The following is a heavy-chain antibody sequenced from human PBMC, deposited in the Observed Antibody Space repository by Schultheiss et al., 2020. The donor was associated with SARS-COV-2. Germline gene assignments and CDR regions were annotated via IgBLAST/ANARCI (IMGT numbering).Heavy chain of an antibody. CDR3: ARVYYDSSGTYFDY. V-gene: IGHV4-59*01. J-gene: IGHJ4*02. Sequence: SETLSLTCTVSGGSISSYYWSWIRQPPGKGLEWIGYIYYSGSTNYNPSLKSRVTISVDTSKNQFSLKLSSVTAADTAVYYCARVYYDSSGTYFDYWGQGTLVTVSS. CDR1: GGSISSYY. CDR2: IYYSGST. D-gene: IGHD3-22*01.